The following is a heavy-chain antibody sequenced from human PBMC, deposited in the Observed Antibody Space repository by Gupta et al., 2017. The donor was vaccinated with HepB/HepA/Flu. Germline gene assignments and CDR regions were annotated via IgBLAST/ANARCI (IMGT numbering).Heavy chain of an antibody. CDR1: GFTFSSYA. Sequence: RAGGSLRLSCAASGFTFSSYAMSWVRQAPGKGLEWVSAISGSGGSTYYADSVKGRFTISRDNSKNTLYLQMNSLRAEDTAVYYCAREGIRTNPSGYSYGGFDYWGQGTLVTVSS. CDR3: AREGIRTNPSGYSYGGFDY. J-gene: IGHJ4*02. V-gene: IGHV3-23*01. CDR2: ISGSGGST. D-gene: IGHD5-18*01.